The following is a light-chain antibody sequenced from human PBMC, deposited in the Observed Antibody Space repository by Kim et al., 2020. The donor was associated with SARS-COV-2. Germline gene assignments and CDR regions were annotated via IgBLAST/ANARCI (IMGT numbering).Light chain of an antibody. CDR1: SSNIGRNT. CDR2: TDD. CDR3: ATWDDSLDVWM. Sequence: QSVLTQPPSASGTPGQRVTISCSGSSSNIGRNTVNWYQQFPGTAPQLLIDTDDRRPSGVSDRVSCSKSGTSASLAISALRSEDEADYYCATWDDSLDVWMFGGGTKLIVL. J-gene: IGLJ3*02. V-gene: IGLV1-44*01.